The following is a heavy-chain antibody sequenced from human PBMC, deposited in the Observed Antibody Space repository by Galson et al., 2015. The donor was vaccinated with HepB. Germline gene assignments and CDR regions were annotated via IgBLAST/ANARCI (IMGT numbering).Heavy chain of an antibody. D-gene: IGHD6-19*01. CDR2: IIPIFGTA. Sequence: SVKVSCKASGGTFSSYAISWVRQAPGQGLEWMGGIIPIFGTANYAQKFQGRVTITADKSTSTAYMELSSLRSEDTAVYYCAAPQIAVAGTIYWYFDLWGRGTLVTVSS. V-gene: IGHV1-69*06. CDR3: AAPQIAVAGTIYWYFDL. CDR1: GGTFSSYA. J-gene: IGHJ2*01.